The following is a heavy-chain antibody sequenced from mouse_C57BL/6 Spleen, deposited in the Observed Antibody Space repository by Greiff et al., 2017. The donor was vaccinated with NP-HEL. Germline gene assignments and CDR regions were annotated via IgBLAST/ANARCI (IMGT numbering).Heavy chain of an antibody. D-gene: IGHD2-4*01. CDR1: GYAFSSYW. CDR2: IYPGDGDT. CDR3: ARGGYDYDEKGYYFDY. V-gene: IGHV1-80*01. Sequence: QVQLQQSGAELVKPGASVKISCKASGYAFSSYWMNWVKQRPGKGLEWIGQIYPGDGDTNYNGKFKGKATLTADKSSSTAYMQLSSLTSEDSAVYFWARGGYDYDEKGYYFDYWGQGTTLTVSS. J-gene: IGHJ2*01.